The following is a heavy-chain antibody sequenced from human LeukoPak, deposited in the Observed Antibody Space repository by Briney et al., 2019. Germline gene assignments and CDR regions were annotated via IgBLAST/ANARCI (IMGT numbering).Heavy chain of an antibody. CDR2: IYYSGST. Sequence: SETLSLTCTVSGGSISSSSYYWGWIRQPPGKGLEWIGSIYYSGSTYYNPSLKSRVTISVDTSKNQFSLKLSSVTAADTAVYYCARVVIHGGNSVGDAFDIWGQGTMVTVSS. V-gene: IGHV4-39*07. CDR3: ARVVIHGGNSVGDAFDI. J-gene: IGHJ3*02. D-gene: IGHD4-23*01. CDR1: GGSISSSSYY.